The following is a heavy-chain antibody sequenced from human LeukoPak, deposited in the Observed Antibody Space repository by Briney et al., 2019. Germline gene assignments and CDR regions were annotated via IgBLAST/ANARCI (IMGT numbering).Heavy chain of an antibody. J-gene: IGHJ4*02. V-gene: IGHV3-30*02. D-gene: IGHD1-26*01. CDR1: GFTFSSSG. CDR2: IRFDGTTK. CDR3: ARDGPVGRELGLGVYY. Sequence: GGSLRLSCAASGFTFSSSGMHWVRQAPGRGLEWVAFIRFDGTTKYYAQSVRGRFTISRDNSKNTLYLQMNSLRAEDTAVYYCARDGPVGRELGLGVYYWGQGTLVTVSS.